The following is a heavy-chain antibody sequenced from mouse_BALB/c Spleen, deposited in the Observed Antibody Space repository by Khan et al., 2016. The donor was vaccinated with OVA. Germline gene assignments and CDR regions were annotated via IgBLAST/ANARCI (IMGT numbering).Heavy chain of an antibody. J-gene: IGHJ3*01. CDR3: ARSYYGPFAY. Sequence: EVELVESGGGLVKPGGSLKLSCAASGFTFSSFTMSWVRQTPEKRLEWVASISSGGDNTYFPDSVKGRFTISRDNATNNLSLQLSSLRSEATALYYCARSYYGPFAYWGRGTLVTVSA. CDR1: GFTFSSFT. V-gene: IGHV5-9*03. CDR2: ISSGGDNT. D-gene: IGHD1-1*02.